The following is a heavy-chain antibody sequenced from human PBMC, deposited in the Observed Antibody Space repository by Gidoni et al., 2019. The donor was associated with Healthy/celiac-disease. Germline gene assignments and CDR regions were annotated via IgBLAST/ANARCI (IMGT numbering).Heavy chain of an antibody. Sequence: QVQLVQSGAEVKKPGASVKVSCKASGYTFTGYYMHWVRQAPGQGLEWMGWINPNSGVTNYAQKFQGRVTMTRDTSISTAYMELSRLRSDDTAVYYCARGGSGSYLVADYWGQGTLVTVSS. CDR3: ARGGSGSYLVADY. CDR1: GYTFTGYY. D-gene: IGHD1-26*01. V-gene: IGHV1-2*02. J-gene: IGHJ4*02. CDR2: INPNSGVT.